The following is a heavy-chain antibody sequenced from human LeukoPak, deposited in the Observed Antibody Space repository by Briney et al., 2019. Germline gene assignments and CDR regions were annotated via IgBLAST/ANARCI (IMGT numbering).Heavy chain of an antibody. Sequence: GGSLRLSCEASGFTVSNNYMAWVRQAPGKGLEWVSTIYGGGDTYYEDSVKGRFTISRDNSRNTLHLQLNSLRVEDTAQYYCAREGPYYGMDVWGQGTTVTVS. CDR2: IYGGGDT. V-gene: IGHV3-53*01. CDR1: GFTVSNNY. CDR3: AREGPYYGMDV. D-gene: IGHD2-21*01. J-gene: IGHJ6*02.